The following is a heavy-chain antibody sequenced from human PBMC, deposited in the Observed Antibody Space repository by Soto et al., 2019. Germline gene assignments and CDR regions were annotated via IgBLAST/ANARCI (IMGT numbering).Heavy chain of an antibody. Sequence: QVQLQQWGAGLLKPSETLSLTCAVYGGSFSGYYWSWIRQPPGKGLEWIGEINHSGSTNYNPSLKRRVTISVDTSKNQFSLKLSSVTAADTAVYYCARCIRAYSSGIDYWGQGTLVTVSS. CDR3: ARCIRAYSSGIDY. D-gene: IGHD6-25*01. V-gene: IGHV4-34*01. J-gene: IGHJ4*02. CDR2: INHSGST. CDR1: GGSFSGYY.